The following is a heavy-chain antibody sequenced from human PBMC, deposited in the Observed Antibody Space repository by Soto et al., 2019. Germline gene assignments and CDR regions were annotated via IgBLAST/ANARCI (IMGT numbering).Heavy chain of an antibody. CDR3: ARVEVATTSFDY. V-gene: IGHV4-61*08. J-gene: IGHJ4*02. CDR1: GGSISSGDYY. CDR2: IYYSGST. D-gene: IGHD5-12*01. Sequence: SETLSLTCTVSGGSISSGDYYWSWIRQPPGKGLEWIGYIYYSGSTNYNPSLKSRVTISVDTSKNQFSLKLSSVTAADTAVYYCARVEVATTSFDYWGQGTLVTVSS.